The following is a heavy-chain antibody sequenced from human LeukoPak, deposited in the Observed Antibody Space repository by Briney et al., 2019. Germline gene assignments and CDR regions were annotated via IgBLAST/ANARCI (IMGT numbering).Heavy chain of an antibody. CDR1: GGTFSNYA. J-gene: IGHJ4*02. CDR3: AIDNDSRDPPHFDY. D-gene: IGHD3-16*01. V-gene: IGHV1-69*06. CDR2: IIPIFGTA. Sequence: GASAKVSCKASGGTFSNYAITWVRQAPGQELEWMGGIIPIFGTANYAQKFRGRVTITADKSTRTAYMDLSSLRSEDTAVYYCAIDNDSRDPPHFDYWGQGTLVTVSS.